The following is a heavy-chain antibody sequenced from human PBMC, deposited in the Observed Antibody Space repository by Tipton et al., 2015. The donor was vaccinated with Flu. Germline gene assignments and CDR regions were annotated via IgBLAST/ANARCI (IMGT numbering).Heavy chain of an antibody. CDR2: ISWNSGSL. CDR3: AKGGYSTSSRYDY. D-gene: IGHD6-6*01. J-gene: IGHJ4*02. V-gene: IGHV3-9*01. CDR1: GFTFDDYA. Sequence: RSLRLSCAASGFTFDDYAMHWVRQAPGKGLEWVSCISWNSGSLGCADSVKGRFTISRDNAKNSLYLQMNSLRVEDTALYYCAKGGYSTSSRYDYWGQGTLVTVSS.